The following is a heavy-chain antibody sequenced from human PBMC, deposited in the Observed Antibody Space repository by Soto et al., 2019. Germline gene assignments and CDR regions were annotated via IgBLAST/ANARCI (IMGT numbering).Heavy chain of an antibody. CDR2: IIPILGIA. D-gene: IGHD6-6*01. CDR3: ARDMGGIAARAGNNWFDP. Sequence: SVKVSCKASGGTFSSYTISWVRQAPGQGLEWMGRIIPILGIANYAQKFQGRVTITADKSTSTAYMELSSLRSEDTAVYYCARDMGGIAARAGNNWFDPWGQGTLVTVSS. V-gene: IGHV1-69*04. CDR1: GGTFSSYT. J-gene: IGHJ5*02.